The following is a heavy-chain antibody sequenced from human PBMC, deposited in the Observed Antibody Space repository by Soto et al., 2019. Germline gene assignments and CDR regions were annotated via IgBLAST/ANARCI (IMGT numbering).Heavy chain of an antibody. J-gene: IGHJ4*02. D-gene: IGHD6-19*01. CDR1: GFTFRTYG. CDR2: ISGSGGER. CDR3: AKDTLNDSGSFDY. Sequence: PGGSLRLSCAASGFTFRTYGMTWVRQAPGKGLEWVSGISGSGGERYYGDSGEGRFSISRDNSENTLFLQMHSLGAEDTAIYYCAKDTLNDSGSFDYWGQGTLVTVSS. V-gene: IGHV3-23*01.